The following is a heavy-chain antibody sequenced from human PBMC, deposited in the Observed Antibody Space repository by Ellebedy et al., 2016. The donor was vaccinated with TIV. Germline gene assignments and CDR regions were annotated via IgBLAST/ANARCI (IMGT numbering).Heavy chain of an antibody. J-gene: IGHJ5*02. CDR3: AKRGYSGSHYLVDELDP. CDR2: INHSGTT. V-gene: IGHV4-34*01. D-gene: IGHD1-26*01. Sequence: GSLRLXXAVYGGSFSGYYWTWIRQPPGKGLEWIGEINHSGTTNYNPSLKSRVTISVDTSKNQFSLKLGSVTAEDTAVYYCAKRGYSGSHYLVDELDPWGQGTLVTVSS. CDR1: GGSFSGYY.